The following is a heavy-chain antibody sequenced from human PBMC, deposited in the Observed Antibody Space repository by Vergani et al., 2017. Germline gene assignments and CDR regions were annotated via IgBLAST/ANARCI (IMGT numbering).Heavy chain of an antibody. J-gene: IGHJ4*02. CDR3: ARHISVVRPSDITAFDY. V-gene: IGHV4-39*01. CDR2: VFYGGRT. D-gene: IGHD2-21*01. CDR1: GDSISTSSYA. Sequence: QMQLQESGPGLVKPSETLSLSCTVSGDSISTSSYAWGWIRQPPGKTLEWIGTVFYGGRTSDNPSLKSRVTLSLDTSKKQISLHLTSVTAADTAFYYCARHISVVRPSDITAFDYWGQGTLVTVSS.